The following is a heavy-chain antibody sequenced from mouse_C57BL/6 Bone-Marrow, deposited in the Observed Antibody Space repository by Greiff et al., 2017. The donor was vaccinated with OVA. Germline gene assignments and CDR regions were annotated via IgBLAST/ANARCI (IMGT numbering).Heavy chain of an antibody. CDR3: GRRRPWFAV. CDR2: IYPRSGNT. Sequence: QVQLKESGAELVRPGASVKLSCKASGYTFTSYGISWVKQSTGQGLEWIGEIYPRSGNTYYNEKFKGKATLTADKSSRTAYLQLRSLTSEDSAVYLGGRRRPWFAVWGQGTLVTVSA. V-gene: IGHV1-81*01. J-gene: IGHJ3*01. CDR1: GYTFTSYG. D-gene: IGHD1-2*01.